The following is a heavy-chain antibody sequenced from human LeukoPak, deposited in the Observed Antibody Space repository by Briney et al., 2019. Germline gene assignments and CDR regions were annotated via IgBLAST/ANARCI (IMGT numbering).Heavy chain of an antibody. J-gene: IGHJ4*02. V-gene: IGHV4-59*01. D-gene: IGHD3-22*01. Sequence: PSETLSLTCTVSGGSISSYYWSWIRQPPGKGLEWIGYIHYSGSTNYNPSLKSRVTISADTSKNQFSLKLSSVTAADTAVYYCARGGSGYRFDSWGQGTLVTVSS. CDR3: ARGGSGYRFDS. CDR1: GGSISSYY. CDR2: IHYSGST.